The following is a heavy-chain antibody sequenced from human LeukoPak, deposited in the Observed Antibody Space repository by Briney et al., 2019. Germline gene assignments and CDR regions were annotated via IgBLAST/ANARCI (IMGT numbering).Heavy chain of an antibody. D-gene: IGHD3-22*01. CDR3: ARLYYYDSSGYYQNDY. Sequence: SGTLSLTCAVSGGSISSSNWWSWVRPPPGKGLEWIGEIYHSGSTNYNPSLKSRVTISVDKSKNQFSLKLSSVTAADTAVYYCARLYYYDSSGYYQNDYWGQGTLVTVSS. V-gene: IGHV4-4*02. J-gene: IGHJ4*02. CDR2: IYHSGST. CDR1: GGSISSSNW.